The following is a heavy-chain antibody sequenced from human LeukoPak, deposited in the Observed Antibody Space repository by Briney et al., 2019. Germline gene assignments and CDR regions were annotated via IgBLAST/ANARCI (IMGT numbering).Heavy chain of an antibody. Sequence: GGSLRLSCAASGFTFSSYAMSWVRQAPGKGLEWVSAISGSGGSTYYADSVKGRFTISRDNAKNSLYLQMNSLRAEDTAVYYCAGDQAYYDFWSGYQHFGEYYYYGMDVWGQGTTVTVSS. V-gene: IGHV3-23*01. CDR1: GFTFSSYA. CDR2: ISGSGGST. D-gene: IGHD3-3*01. CDR3: AGDQAYYDFWSGYQHFGEYYYYGMDV. J-gene: IGHJ6*02.